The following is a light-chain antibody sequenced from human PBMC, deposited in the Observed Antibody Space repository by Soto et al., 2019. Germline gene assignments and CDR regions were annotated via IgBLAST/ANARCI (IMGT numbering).Light chain of an antibody. Sequence: EIVLTQSPGTLSLSPGERATLSCRASQSVSSNYLVWYQQKPGQAPRPLIYGASTRATGIPDRFSGSGSGADFTLTISRLEPEDFAVYYCQGYAGSSYTFGQGTKREIK. CDR1: QSVSSNY. CDR2: GAS. V-gene: IGKV3-20*01. J-gene: IGKJ2*01. CDR3: QGYAGSSYT.